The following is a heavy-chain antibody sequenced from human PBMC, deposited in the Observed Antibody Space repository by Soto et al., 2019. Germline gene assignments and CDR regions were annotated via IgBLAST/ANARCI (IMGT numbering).Heavy chain of an antibody. Sequence: QVQLLQSGAEVKKPGASVTVSCKASGYTFTGHYIHWVRQSPEQAPEWLGALGPETGATRYAQKLQDRVTMPRDMSITPVDRELNNLSPDDTAGYYWGRGRSGQIVVFYWGQGTPVTISS. CDR3: GRGRSGQIVVFY. CDR2: LGPETGAT. D-gene: IGHD1-26*01. V-gene: IGHV1-2*02. J-gene: IGHJ4*02. CDR1: GYTFTGHY.